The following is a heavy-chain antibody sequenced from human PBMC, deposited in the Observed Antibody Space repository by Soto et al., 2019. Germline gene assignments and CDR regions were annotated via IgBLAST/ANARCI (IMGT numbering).Heavy chain of an antibody. CDR3: ARDDVEYYDFWSGYPLDY. V-gene: IGHV6-1*01. CDR1: GDSVSSNSAA. Sequence: SQTLSLTCAISGDSVSSNSAAWNWIRQSPSRGLEWLGRTYYRSKWYNDYAVSVKSRITINPDTSKNQFSLQLNSVTPEDTAVYYCARDDVEYYDFWSGYPLDYWGQGTLVTVSS. D-gene: IGHD3-3*01. CDR2: TYYRSKWYN. J-gene: IGHJ4*02.